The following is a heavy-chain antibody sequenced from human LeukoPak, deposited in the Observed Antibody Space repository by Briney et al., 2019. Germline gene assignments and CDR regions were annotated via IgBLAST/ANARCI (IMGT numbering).Heavy chain of an antibody. D-gene: IGHD2-2*01. V-gene: IGHV3-33*08. CDR1: GFSFSGYY. Sequence: PGGSLRLSCAVSGFSFSGYYMSWVRQAPGKGLEWVAIIWYDGSNKYYADSVKGRFTISRDNSKNTLYLQMNSLRAEDTAVYYCARQYCISPNGYADPGGQGTRATASS. CDR2: IWYDGSNK. CDR3: ARQYCISPNGYADP. J-gene: IGHJ5*02.